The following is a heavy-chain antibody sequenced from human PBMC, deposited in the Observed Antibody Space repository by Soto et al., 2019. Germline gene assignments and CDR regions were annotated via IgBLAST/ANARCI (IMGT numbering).Heavy chain of an antibody. V-gene: IGHV1-8*01. D-gene: IGHD2-2*01. Sequence: ASVKVSCKASGYTFTSYDIYWVRQATGQGLEWMERMNPNSGNTGYAQKFQGRVTMTRNTSISTAYMELSSLRSEDTAVYYCARGGFFLAGPAAIGSYYYYGMDVWGQGTTVTVSS. CDR1: GYTFTSYD. J-gene: IGHJ6*02. CDR2: MNPNSGNT. CDR3: ARGGFFLAGPAAIGSYYYYGMDV.